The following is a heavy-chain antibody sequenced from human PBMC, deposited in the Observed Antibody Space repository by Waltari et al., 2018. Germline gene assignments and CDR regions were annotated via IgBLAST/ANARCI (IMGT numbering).Heavy chain of an antibody. CDR3: ARDRSITIFGVVISYFDY. D-gene: IGHD3-3*01. V-gene: IGHV3-7*01. Sequence: EVQLVESGGGLVQPGGSLRLSCAASGFTFSSYWMSWVRQAPGKGLEWVANIKQDGREKYYVGSVKGRFTISRDKAKNSLYLQMNSLRAEDTAVYYCARDRSITIFGVVISYFDYWGQGTLVTVSS. CDR1: GFTFSSYW. J-gene: IGHJ4*02. CDR2: IKQDGREK.